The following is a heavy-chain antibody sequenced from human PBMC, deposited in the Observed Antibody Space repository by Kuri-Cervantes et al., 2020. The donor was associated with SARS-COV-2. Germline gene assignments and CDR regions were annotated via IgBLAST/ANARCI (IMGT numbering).Heavy chain of an antibody. Sequence: GGSLRLSCAASGFTFSSYAMHWVRQAPGKGLEWVAVIAYDGSNKYYADTVKGRFTSSRDNSKNTLYLQMNRLRAEDTAVYYCAGGYSDYGERYFDLWGRGTLFTVSS. V-gene: IGHV3-30*03. CDR1: GFTFSSYA. CDR3: AGGYSDYGERYFDL. CDR2: IAYDGSNK. J-gene: IGHJ2*01. D-gene: IGHD4-17*01.